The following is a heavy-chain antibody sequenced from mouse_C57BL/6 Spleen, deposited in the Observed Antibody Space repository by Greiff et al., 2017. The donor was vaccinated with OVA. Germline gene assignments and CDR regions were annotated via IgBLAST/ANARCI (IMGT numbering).Heavy chain of an antibody. CDR2: IDPETGGT. CDR3: TRDPTTTAYFDY. CDR1: GYTFTDYE. V-gene: IGHV1-15*01. D-gene: IGHD1-2*01. J-gene: IGHJ2*01. Sequence: VQLQQSGAELVRPGASVTLSCKASGYTFTDYEMHWVKQTPVHGLEWIGAIDPETGGTAYNQKFKGKAILTADKSSSTAYMELRSLTSEDSAVYYCTRDPTTTAYFDYWGQGTTLTVSS.